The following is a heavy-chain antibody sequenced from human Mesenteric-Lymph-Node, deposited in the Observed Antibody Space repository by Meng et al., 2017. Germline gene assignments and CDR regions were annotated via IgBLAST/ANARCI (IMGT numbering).Heavy chain of an antibody. CDR1: GGSISTRGYY. CDR3: VRSSGWVKTGFDP. V-gene: IGHV4-39*01. Sequence: PLEWPCPALVAPSEDLSLICSISGGSISTRGYYWGWIRQPPGKGLEWIGSIGHSGFTYYTPSLKSRVTVSIDTSRNQFSLWLTSVTAADTAVYYCVRSSGWVKTGFDPWGQGTLVTVSS. CDR2: IGHSGFT. J-gene: IGHJ5*02. D-gene: IGHD6-19*01.